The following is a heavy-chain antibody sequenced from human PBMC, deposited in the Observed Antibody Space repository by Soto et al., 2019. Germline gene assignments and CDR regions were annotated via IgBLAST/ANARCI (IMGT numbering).Heavy chain of an antibody. Sequence: QVQLVQSGAEVKKPGASVKVSCKASGYTFTSYYMHWVRQAPGQGLEWMGINNPSGGSTSYAQKFQDRGTRTRDTATSTGYMELSSLRSEDTAVYYCARDGDPAPFKYWGQGTLVTVSS. J-gene: IGHJ4*02. CDR1: GYTFTSYY. CDR3: ARDGDPAPFKY. CDR2: NNPSGGST. D-gene: IGHD2-2*01. V-gene: IGHV1-46*01.